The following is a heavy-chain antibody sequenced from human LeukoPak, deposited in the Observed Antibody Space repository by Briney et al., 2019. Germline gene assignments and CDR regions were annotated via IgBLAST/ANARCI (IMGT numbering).Heavy chain of an antibody. Sequence: ASVKVSCKASGYTFTSYYMHWVRQAPGQGLEWMGIINPSGGSTSYAQKFQGRVTMTSDTSTSPVYMELSSLRSEDTAVYYCANGYYDFWSGYPRSDYYYMDVWGKGTTVTVSS. D-gene: IGHD3-3*01. CDR1: GYTFTSYY. CDR2: INPSGGST. CDR3: ANGYYDFWSGYPRSDYYYMDV. J-gene: IGHJ6*03. V-gene: IGHV1-46*01.